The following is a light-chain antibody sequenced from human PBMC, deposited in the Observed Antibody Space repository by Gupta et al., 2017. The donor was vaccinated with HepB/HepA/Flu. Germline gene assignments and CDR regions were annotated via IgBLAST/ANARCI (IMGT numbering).Light chain of an antibody. CDR3: DTWYNNTPV. V-gene: IGLV4-60*03. J-gene: IGLJ3*02. Sequence: QPVVTQSSSASASLGSSVKISCSLSSRHSSYIIAWHPQQPGKPPRYLMKLEGSGRYNKGSGVPERFSGSSSGADRYLTSSNLQAEDEADYYFDTWYNNTPVLGGGTKLTVL. CDR2: LEGSGRY. CDR1: SRHSSYI.